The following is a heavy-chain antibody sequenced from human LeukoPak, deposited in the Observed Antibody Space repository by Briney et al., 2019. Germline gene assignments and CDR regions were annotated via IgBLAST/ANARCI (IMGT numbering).Heavy chain of an antibody. CDR2: ISGSSSTI. CDR3: AREGNYYDSSGSYDY. V-gene: IGHV3-48*01. CDR1: GFTFGTYA. Sequence: GGSLRLSCAASGFTFGTYAMNWVRQAPGKGLDWVSYISGSSSTIYYADSVKGRFTISRDNSKNTLYLQMSSLRAEDTAVYYCAREGNYYDSSGSYDYWGQGTLVTVSS. D-gene: IGHD3-22*01. J-gene: IGHJ4*02.